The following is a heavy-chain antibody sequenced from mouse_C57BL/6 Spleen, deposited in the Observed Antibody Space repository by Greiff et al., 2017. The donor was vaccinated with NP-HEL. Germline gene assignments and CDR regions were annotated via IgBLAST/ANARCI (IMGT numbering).Heavy chain of an antibody. CDR2: INPSSGYT. CDR3: ASIWAYSNYEGDFDY. V-gene: IGHV1-7*01. CDR1: GYTFTSYW. Sequence: QVQLKQSGAELAKPGASVKLSCKASGYTFTSYWMHWVKQRPGQGLEWIGYINPSSGYTKYNQKFKDKATLTADKSSSTAYMQLSILTYEDSAVYYCASIWAYSNYEGDFDYWGQGTTLTVSS. D-gene: IGHD2-5*01. J-gene: IGHJ2*01.